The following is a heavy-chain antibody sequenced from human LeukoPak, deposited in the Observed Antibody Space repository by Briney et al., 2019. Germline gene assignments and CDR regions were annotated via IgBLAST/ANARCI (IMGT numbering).Heavy chain of an antibody. CDR3: ARDSFPLDIVVVPAATVDY. Sequence: ASVKVSCKASGYTFTGYYMHWVRQAPGQGLEWMGWINPNSGGTNYAQKFQGRVTITRDTSISTAYMELSRLRSDDTAVYYCARDSFPLDIVVVPAATVDYWGQGTLVTVSS. CDR1: GYTFTGYY. V-gene: IGHV1-2*02. CDR2: INPNSGGT. J-gene: IGHJ4*02. D-gene: IGHD2-2*01.